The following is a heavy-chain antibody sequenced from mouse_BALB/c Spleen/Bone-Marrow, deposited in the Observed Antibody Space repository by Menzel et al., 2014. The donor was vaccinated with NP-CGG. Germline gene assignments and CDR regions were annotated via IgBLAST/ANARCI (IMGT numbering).Heavy chain of an antibody. V-gene: IGHV5-6-3*01. CDR1: GFTFSSYG. CDR3: ARGNYGNYVDYFDY. Sequence: EVQLQQSGGGLVQPGGSLKLSCAASGFTFSSYGMSWVRQTPDKRLELVASINSNGGSTYYPDSVKGRFTISRDNAKNTLSLQMSSLKSEDTAMYYCARGNYGNYVDYFDYWGQGTTLTVPS. CDR2: INSNGGST. D-gene: IGHD2-1*01. J-gene: IGHJ2*01.